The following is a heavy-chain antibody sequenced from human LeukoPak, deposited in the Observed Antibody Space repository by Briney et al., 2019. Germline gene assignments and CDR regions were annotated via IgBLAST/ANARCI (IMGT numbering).Heavy chain of an antibody. CDR1: GGTFSSYA. CDR2: IIPIFGTA. D-gene: IGHD5-24*01. V-gene: IGHV1-69*05. CDR3: ARAVERGYYMDV. J-gene: IGHJ6*03. Sequence: SVKVSCKAYGGTFSSYAISWVRQAPGQGLEWMGGIIPIFGTANYAQKFQGRVTITTDESTSTAYMELSSLRSEDTAVYYCARAVERGYYMDVWGKGTTVTVSS.